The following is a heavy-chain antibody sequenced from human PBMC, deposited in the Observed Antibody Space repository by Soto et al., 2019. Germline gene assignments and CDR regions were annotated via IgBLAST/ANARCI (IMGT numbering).Heavy chain of an antibody. Sequence: QVQLQQWGAGLLKPSETLSLTCAVYGGSFSNYYWSWIRLHPGKGLEWVGEIHPRENAFYNPSLEGRVTMVMNTTQSQFSLTLISVTAADTACYFCARGHDSAKIGYWGQGTLVTVSS. CDR2: IHPRENA. V-gene: IGHV4-34*01. CDR3: ARGHDSAKIGY. CDR1: GGSFSNYY. J-gene: IGHJ4*02. D-gene: IGHD3-16*01.